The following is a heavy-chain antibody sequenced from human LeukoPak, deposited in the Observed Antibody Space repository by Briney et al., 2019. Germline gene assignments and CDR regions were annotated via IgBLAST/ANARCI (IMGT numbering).Heavy chain of an antibody. CDR3: ARGHRSSSAYHCNAMDV. CDR2: VYYSGST. CDR1: GGSISSGSYW. D-gene: IGHD2-15*01. V-gene: IGHV4-31*03. J-gene: IGHJ6*02. Sequence: SETLSLTCTVSGGSISSGSYWWSWIRQHPEKGLEWIGYVYYSGSTYYDPSLKSRVSISVDTSKNQLSLTLTSVTAADTAVYYCARGHRSSSAYHCNAMDVWGQGTTVTVSS.